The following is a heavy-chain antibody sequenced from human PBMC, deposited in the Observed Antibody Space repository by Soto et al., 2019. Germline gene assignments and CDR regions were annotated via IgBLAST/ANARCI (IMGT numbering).Heavy chain of an antibody. CDR3: ARVDYGSGNTMGMDV. J-gene: IGHJ6*02. V-gene: IGHV1-18*01. CDR2: ISAYNGNT. CDR1: GYTFTSYG. Sequence: QVQLVQSGAEVKKPGASVKVSCKASGYTFTSYGISWVRQAPGQGLEWMGWISAYNGNTNYAQKLQGRVTMTTDTSTSTADMELRSLRSDDTAVYYCARVDYGSGNTMGMDVWGQGTTVTVSS. D-gene: IGHD3-10*01.